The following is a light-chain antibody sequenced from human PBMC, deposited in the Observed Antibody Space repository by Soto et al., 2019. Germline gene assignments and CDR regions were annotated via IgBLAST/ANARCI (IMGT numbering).Light chain of an antibody. V-gene: IGLV2-14*01. J-gene: IGLJ1*01. CDR2: EVS. CDR1: SSDVGGYSY. CDR3: RSYTSSSTYV. Sequence: QSVLTQPASVSGSPGQSITISCTGTSSDVGGYSYVSWYQQHPGKAPKLMIYEVSNRPSGVSNRFSGSKSGNTASLTISGLQAEDEADYYCRSYTSSSTYVFGTGTKVTVL.